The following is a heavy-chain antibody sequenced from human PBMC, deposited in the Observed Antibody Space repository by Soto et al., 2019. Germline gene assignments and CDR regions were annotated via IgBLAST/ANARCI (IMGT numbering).Heavy chain of an antibody. V-gene: IGHV1-24*01. D-gene: IGHD5-12*01. J-gene: IGHJ6*02. Sequence: SSVKVSCKVSGSTLTELSIHWVRQAPGKGLEWMGGFDPEDGETSYAQNLQGRVTMTEDTSTDTAYMELSSLRSEDTAVYYCATRATMGIYYYYGLDVWGQGTTVTVSS. CDR2: FDPEDGET. CDR1: GSTLTELS. CDR3: ATRATMGIYYYYGLDV.